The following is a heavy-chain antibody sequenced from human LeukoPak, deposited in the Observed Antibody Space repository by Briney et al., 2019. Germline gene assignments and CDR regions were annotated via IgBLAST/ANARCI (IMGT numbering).Heavy chain of an antibody. CDR1: GFTFDDYA. CDR2: ISWDGGST. CDR3: AKDGTMVRGANYYMDV. V-gene: IGHV3-43D*03. J-gene: IGHJ6*03. Sequence: PGGSLRLSCAASGFTFDDYAMHWVRQAPGKGLEWVSLISWDGGSTYYADSVKGRFTISRDNSKNSLYLQMNSLRAEDTALYYCAKDGTMVRGANYYMDVWGKGTTVTISS. D-gene: IGHD3-10*01.